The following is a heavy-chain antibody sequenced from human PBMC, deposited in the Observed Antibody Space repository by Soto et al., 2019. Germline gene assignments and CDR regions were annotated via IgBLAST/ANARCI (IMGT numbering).Heavy chain of an antibody. CDR3: AREAYNTFKIVVGPAAMPGGGAFDI. J-gene: IGHJ3*02. CDR1: GFTFSSYA. V-gene: IGHV3-30-3*01. CDR2: ISYDGSNK. D-gene: IGHD2-2*01. Sequence: GGSLRLSCAASGFTFSSYAMHWVRQAPGKGLEWVAVISYDGSNKYYADSVKGRFTISRDNSKNKLYLQMNSLRAEDTAVYYCAREAYNTFKIVVGPAAMPGGGAFDIWGQGTMVTVSS.